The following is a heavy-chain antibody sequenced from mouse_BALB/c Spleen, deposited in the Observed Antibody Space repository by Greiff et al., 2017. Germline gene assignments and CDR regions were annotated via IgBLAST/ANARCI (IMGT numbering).Heavy chain of an antibody. CDR1: GYTFTSYW. CDR2: IYPGDGDT. CDR3: AREIRQEGFDY. J-gene: IGHJ2*01. D-gene: IGHD2-12*01. Sequence: VQLQQSGAELARPGASVKLSCKASGYTFTSYWMQWVKQRPGQGLEWIGAIYPGDGDTRYTQKFKGKATLTADKSSSTAYMQLSSLASEDSAVYYCAREIRQEGFDYWGQGTTVTVSS. V-gene: IGHV1-87*01.